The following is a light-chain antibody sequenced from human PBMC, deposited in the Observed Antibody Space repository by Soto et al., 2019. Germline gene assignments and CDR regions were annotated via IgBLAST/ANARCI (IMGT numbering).Light chain of an antibody. Sequence: QSALTQPASVSGSPGQSITISCTGTSSDVGGYNYVSWYQQHPAKAPKLMIYEVSNRPSGVSHRFSSHKSGNTASLTISGLQAEDEADYYCFSYTTSSTLVFGGGTKVTVL. J-gene: IGLJ3*02. V-gene: IGLV2-14*01. CDR2: EVS. CDR3: FSYTTSSTLV. CDR1: SSDVGGYNY.